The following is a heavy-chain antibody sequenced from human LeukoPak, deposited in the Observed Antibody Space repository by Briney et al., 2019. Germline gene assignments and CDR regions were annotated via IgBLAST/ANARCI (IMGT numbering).Heavy chain of an antibody. CDR1: GGSFSGYY. Sequence: PSDTLSLTCAVYGGSFSGYYWSWIRQPPGKGLEWIGEINHSGSTDYNPSLKSRVTISVDTSKNQFSLRLSSVTAADTAVYYCARDHYDILTGYSYFFDYWGQGTLVSVFS. V-gene: IGHV4-34*01. CDR3: ARDHYDILTGYSYFFDY. CDR2: INHSGST. D-gene: IGHD3-9*01. J-gene: IGHJ4*02.